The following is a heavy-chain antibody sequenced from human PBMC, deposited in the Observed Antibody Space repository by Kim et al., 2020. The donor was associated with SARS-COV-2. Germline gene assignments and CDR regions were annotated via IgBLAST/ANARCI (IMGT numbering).Heavy chain of an antibody. Sequence: GGSLRLSCAASGFTFSSYAMNWVRQAPGKGLEWVSAISVSGANTYYADSVKGRFTISRDNSKNTLYLQMNSLRAEDTAVYYCAKDDGGVYYYYGMDVRGQGTTVTVSS. CDR3: AKDDGGVYYYYGMDV. J-gene: IGHJ6*02. D-gene: IGHD3-16*01. CDR1: GFTFSSYA. CDR2: ISVSGANT. V-gene: IGHV3-23*01.